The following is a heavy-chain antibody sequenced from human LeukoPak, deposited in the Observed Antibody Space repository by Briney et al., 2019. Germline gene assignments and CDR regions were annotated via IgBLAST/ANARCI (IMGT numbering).Heavy chain of an antibody. CDR3: ASSGSYRFDY. Sequence: GGSLRLSCAASGFTFSSSSISWVRQAPGKGLEWVSAITDAVGSTHYADSVKGRFTISRDNAKNSLYLQMNSLRDEDTAVYYCASSGSYRFDYWGQGTLVTVSS. D-gene: IGHD1-26*01. CDR1: GFTFSSSS. V-gene: IGHV3-23*01. J-gene: IGHJ4*02. CDR2: ITDAVGST.